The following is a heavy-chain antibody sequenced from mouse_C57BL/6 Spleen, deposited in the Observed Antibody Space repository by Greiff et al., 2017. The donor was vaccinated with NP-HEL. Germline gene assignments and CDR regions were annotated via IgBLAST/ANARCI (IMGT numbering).Heavy chain of an antibody. CDR3: ARGAYYYGSSYEAMDY. CDR1: GYTFTDYY. Sequence: VQLQQSGAELVRPGASVKLSCKASGYTFTDYYINWVKQRPGQGLEWIARIYPGSGNTYYNEKFKGKATLTAEKSSSTAYMQLSSLTSEDSAVYFCARGAYYYGSSYEAMDYWGQGTSVTVSS. D-gene: IGHD1-1*01. V-gene: IGHV1-76*01. CDR2: IYPGSGNT. J-gene: IGHJ4*01.